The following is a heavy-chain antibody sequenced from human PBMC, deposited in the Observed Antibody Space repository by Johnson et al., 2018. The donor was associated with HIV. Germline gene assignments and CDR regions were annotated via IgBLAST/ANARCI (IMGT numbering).Heavy chain of an antibody. CDR3: ARETSPYYYDSSGYYSHDSFDI. J-gene: IGHJ3*02. CDR2: IYSGGST. V-gene: IGHV3-53*01. CDR1: GFTVSSNY. D-gene: IGHD3-22*01. Sequence: VQLVESGGGLIQPGGSLRLSCAASGFTVSSNYMSWVRQAPGKGLEWVSVIYSGGSTYYADSVNGRFTISRDNSKNTLYLQMNSLRAEDTAVYYCARETSPYYYDSSGYYSHDSFDIWGQGTMVTVSS.